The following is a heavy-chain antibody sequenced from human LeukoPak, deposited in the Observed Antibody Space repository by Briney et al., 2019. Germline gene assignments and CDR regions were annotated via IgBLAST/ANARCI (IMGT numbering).Heavy chain of an antibody. J-gene: IGHJ4*02. CDR2: IYYSGST. CDR3: ARGRRTAVVTDFDY. CDR1: GGSINSYY. D-gene: IGHD2-21*02. V-gene: IGHV4-59*01. Sequence: PSETLSLTCTVSGGSINSYYWSWIRQPPGKGLEWIGYIYYSGSTNYNPSLKSRVTISLDTSKNQFSLKLTSVTAADTAVYYCARGRRTAVVTDFDYWGQGILVTVSS.